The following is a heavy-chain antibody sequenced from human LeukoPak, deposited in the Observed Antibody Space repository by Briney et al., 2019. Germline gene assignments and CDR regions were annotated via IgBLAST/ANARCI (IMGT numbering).Heavy chain of an antibody. CDR1: GYSFTSYW. CDR3: ARLSSGGRLSRNNWFDP. D-gene: IGHD2-15*01. V-gene: IGHV5-10-1*01. Sequence: GESLRISCKGSGYSFTSYWISWVRQMPGKGLEWMGRIDPSDSYTNYSPSFQGHVTISADKSISTAYLQWSSLKASDTAMYYRARLSSGGRLSRNNWFDPWGQGTLVTVSS. J-gene: IGHJ5*02. CDR2: IDPSDSYT.